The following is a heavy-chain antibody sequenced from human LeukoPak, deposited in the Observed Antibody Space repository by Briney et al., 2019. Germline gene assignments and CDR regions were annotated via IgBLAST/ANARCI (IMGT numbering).Heavy chain of an antibody. Sequence: SQTLSLTCSVSGGSISSGGYSWSWIRQPPGKGLEWIGYMYYSGSTNYNPSLKSRVTMSVDTSKNQFSLKLSSVTAADTAVYYCARAVGSGSFQTYYYYMDVWGKGTTVTISS. J-gene: IGHJ6*03. CDR3: ARAVGSGSFQTYYYYMDV. V-gene: IGHV4-30-4*07. D-gene: IGHD3-10*01. CDR1: GGSISSGGYS. CDR2: MYYSGST.